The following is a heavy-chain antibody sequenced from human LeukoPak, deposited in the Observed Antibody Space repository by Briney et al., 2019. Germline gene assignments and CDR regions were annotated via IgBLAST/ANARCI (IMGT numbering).Heavy chain of an antibody. J-gene: IGHJ6*02. CDR3: ARGGGLDV. Sequence: PGGSLRHSCAASGFSVSSNYLTWVRQAPGKGLEWVASINHNGNVNYYVDSVKGRFTISRDNAKNSLYLQMSNLRAEDTAVYFCARGGGLDVWGQGATVTVSS. D-gene: IGHD3-16*01. V-gene: IGHV3-7*03. CDR2: INHNGNVN. CDR1: GFSVSSNY.